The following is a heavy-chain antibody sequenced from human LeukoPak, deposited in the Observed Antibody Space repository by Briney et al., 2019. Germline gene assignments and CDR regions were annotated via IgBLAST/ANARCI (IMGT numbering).Heavy chain of an antibody. V-gene: IGHV3-30-3*01. CDR3: ASYLTSIPSGMDV. D-gene: IGHD2/OR15-2a*01. CDR2: ISYDESNK. Sequence: PGGSLRLSCAASGFAFSSYAMYWVRQAPGKGLEWVAVISYDESNKYYADSLEGRFTISRDNSKNTLYLQMNSLRAEDTAVYYCASYLTSIPSGMDVWGQGTTVTVSS. J-gene: IGHJ6*02. CDR1: GFAFSSYA.